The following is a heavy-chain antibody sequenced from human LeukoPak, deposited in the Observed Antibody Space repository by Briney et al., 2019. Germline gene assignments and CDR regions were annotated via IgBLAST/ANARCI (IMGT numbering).Heavy chain of an antibody. V-gene: IGHV4-59*01. Sequence: SETLSLTCTVSGXSISSYYWSWIRQPPGKGLEWIGYIYYSGSTNYNPSLKSRVTISVDTSKNQFSLKLSSVTAADTAVYYCARVVGGDAFDIWGQGRMVTVSS. CDR2: IYYSGST. J-gene: IGHJ3*02. CDR3: ARVVGGDAFDI. CDR1: GXSISSYY. D-gene: IGHD3-16*01.